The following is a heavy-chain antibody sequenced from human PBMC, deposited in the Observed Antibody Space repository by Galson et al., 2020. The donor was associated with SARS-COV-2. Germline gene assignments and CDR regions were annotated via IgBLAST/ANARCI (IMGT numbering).Heavy chain of an antibody. CDR2: ISAYNGNT. Sequence: ASVKVSCKASGYTFTSYGISWVRQAPGQGLEWMGWISAYNGNTNYAQKLQGRVTMTTDTSTSTAYMELRSLRSDDTAVYYCARRYTYYYDSSGYYYYYYMDVWGKGTTVTVSS. V-gene: IGHV1-18*01. J-gene: IGHJ6*03. D-gene: IGHD3-22*01. CDR3: ARRYTYYYDSSGYYYYYYMDV. CDR1: GYTFTSYG.